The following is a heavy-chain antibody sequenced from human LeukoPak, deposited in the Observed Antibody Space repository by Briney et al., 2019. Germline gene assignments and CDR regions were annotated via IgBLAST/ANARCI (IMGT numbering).Heavy chain of an antibody. Sequence: AGGSLRLSCAASGFTFSSYGMHWVRQAPGKGLEWVAVISYDGSNKYYADSVKGRFTISRDNSKNTLYLQMNSLRAGDTAVYYCAKDGDCSGGSCYSSYFQHWGQGTLVTVSS. CDR1: GFTFSSYG. D-gene: IGHD2-15*01. J-gene: IGHJ1*01. CDR3: AKDGDCSGGSCYSSYFQH. CDR2: ISYDGSNK. V-gene: IGHV3-30*18.